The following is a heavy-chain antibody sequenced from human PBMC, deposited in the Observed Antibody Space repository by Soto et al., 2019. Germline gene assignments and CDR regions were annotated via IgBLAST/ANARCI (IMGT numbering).Heavy chain of an antibody. Sequence: SETLSLTCTVSGGSVSSGDFYWSWIRHPPGKGLEWIGHIYNSGSTNYNPSLKGRVTISLDMSNNQFSLKLSSVTAADTAVYYCAKDSLDSWFDPWGQGTLVTVSS. V-gene: IGHV4-61*08. D-gene: IGHD2-21*01. CDR3: AKDSLDSWFDP. CDR1: GGSVSSGDFY. CDR2: IYNSGST. J-gene: IGHJ5*02.